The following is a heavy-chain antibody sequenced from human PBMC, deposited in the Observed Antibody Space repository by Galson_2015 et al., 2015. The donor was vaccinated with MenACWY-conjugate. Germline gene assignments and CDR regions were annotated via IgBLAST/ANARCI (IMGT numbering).Heavy chain of an antibody. D-gene: IGHD1-7*01. CDR2: IYPGDSDT. V-gene: IGHV5-51*01. CDR3: ARRTPNGNYWFDP. Sequence: QSGAEVKKPGESLQISCKGSGYSFTSYWIAWVRQMPGKGLEWMGIIYPGDSDTRYGPSFQGQVTISADKSTSTAYLQWSSLKASDTAMYYCARRTPNGNYWFDPWGQGTLVTVSS. CDR1: GYSFTSYW. J-gene: IGHJ5*02.